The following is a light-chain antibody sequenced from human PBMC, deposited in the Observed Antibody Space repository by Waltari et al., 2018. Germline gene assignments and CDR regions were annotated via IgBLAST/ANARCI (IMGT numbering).Light chain of an antibody. J-gene: IGLJ2*01. CDR2: LNSDGSH. V-gene: IGLV4-69*01. CDR3: QTWGTGTHVV. Sequence: TCILSSGHSSYAIAWHQQQPQKGPRYLMKLNSDGSHNKGDGIPDRFSGSSSGAERYLTISSLQSEDEADYYCQTWGTGTHVVFGGGTKLTVL. CDR1: SGHSSYA.